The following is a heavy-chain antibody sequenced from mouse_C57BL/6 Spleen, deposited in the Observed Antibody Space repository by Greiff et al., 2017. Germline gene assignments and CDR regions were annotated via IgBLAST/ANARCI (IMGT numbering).Heavy chain of an antibody. D-gene: IGHD2-2*01. V-gene: IGHV1-64*01. CDR2: IHPNSGST. CDR1: GYTFTSYW. Sequence: QVQLQQPGAELVKPGASVKLSCKASGYTFTSYWMHWVKQRPGQGLEWIGMIHPNSGSTNYNEKFKSKATLTVDKSSSTAYMQLGSLTSEDSAVYYCARQGGYDWWFAYWGQGTLVTVSA. J-gene: IGHJ3*01. CDR3: ARQGGYDWWFAY.